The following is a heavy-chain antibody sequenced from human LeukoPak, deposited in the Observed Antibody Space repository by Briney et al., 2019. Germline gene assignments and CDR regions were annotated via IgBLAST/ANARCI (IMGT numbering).Heavy chain of an antibody. J-gene: IGHJ6*02. CDR2: ISSSSSYI. D-gene: IGHD4-17*01. CDR3: ARGFDYGDYRADYYYYYGMDV. Sequence: KTGRSLRLSCAASGFTFSSYSMNWVRQAPGKGLEWVSSISSSSSYIYYADSVKGRFTISRDNAKNSLYLQMNSLRAEDTAVYYCARGFDYGDYRADYYYYYGMDVWGQGTTVTVSS. V-gene: IGHV3-21*01. CDR1: GFTFSSYS.